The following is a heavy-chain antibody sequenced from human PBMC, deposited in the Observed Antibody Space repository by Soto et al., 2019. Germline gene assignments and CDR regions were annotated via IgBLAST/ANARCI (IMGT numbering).Heavy chain of an antibody. J-gene: IGHJ6*02. CDR1: GYTLTELS. D-gene: IGHD3-22*01. V-gene: IGHV1-24*01. Sequence: ASVKVSCKVSGYTLTELSMHWVRQAPGKGLEWMGGFDPEDGETIYAQKFQGRVTMTEDTSTDTAYMELSSLRSEDTAVYYCATSSGSSCYYPPYYYGMDVWGQGTTVTVSS. CDR3: ATSSGSSCYYPPYYYGMDV. CDR2: FDPEDGET.